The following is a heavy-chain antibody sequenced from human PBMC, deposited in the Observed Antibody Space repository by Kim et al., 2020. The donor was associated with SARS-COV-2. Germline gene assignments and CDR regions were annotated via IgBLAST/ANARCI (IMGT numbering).Heavy chain of an antibody. Sequence: ADSVKGRFTISRHNSKNTLYLQMNSLRAEDTAVYYCARTYGGNSVAFDIWGQGTMVTVSS. D-gene: IGHD4-17*01. CDR3: ARTYGGNSVAFDI. V-gene: IGHV3-53*04. J-gene: IGHJ3*02.